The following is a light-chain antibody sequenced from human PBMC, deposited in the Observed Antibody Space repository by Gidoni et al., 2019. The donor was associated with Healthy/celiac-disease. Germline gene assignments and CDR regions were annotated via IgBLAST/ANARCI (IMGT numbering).Light chain of an antibody. Sequence: DIQMTQSPSTLSASVGDSVPIPCRASPSISTRLAWYQQKPGKAPKLLIYKASSVESGVPSRFSGSGSGTEFTLTISSQQPDDVATYYCQQYNSYSWTFGQGTKVEIK. CDR3: QQYNSYSWT. V-gene: IGKV1-5*03. J-gene: IGKJ1*01. CDR1: PSISTR. CDR2: KAS.